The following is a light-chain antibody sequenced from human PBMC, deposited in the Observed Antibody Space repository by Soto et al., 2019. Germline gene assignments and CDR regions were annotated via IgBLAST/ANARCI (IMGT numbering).Light chain of an antibody. CDR3: CSYLGSSTV. Sequence: QSALTQPASVSGSPGQSITISCTGVSGDVGNYNLVSWYQQHPAKAPKLIIYEDDKRPSGVSNRFPGSKSGDTASLTISGLQSEDEAAYYCCSYLGSSTVFGGGTKLTVL. V-gene: IGLV2-23*01. CDR2: EDD. CDR1: SGDVGNYNL. J-gene: IGLJ3*02.